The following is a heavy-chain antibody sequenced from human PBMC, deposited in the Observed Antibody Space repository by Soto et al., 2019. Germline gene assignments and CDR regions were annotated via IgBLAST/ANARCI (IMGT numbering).Heavy chain of an antibody. CDR3: ARDGVDIVATTRYYYYYYMDV. D-gene: IGHD5-12*01. Sequence: EVQLVESGGGLVKPGGSLRLSCAASGFTFSSYSMNWVRQAPGKGLEWVSSISSSSSYIYYADSVKGRFTISRDNAKNSLYLQMNSLRAEDTAVYYCARDGVDIVATTRYYYYYYMDVWGKGTTVTVSS. J-gene: IGHJ6*03. CDR1: GFTFSSYS. V-gene: IGHV3-21*01. CDR2: ISSSSSYI.